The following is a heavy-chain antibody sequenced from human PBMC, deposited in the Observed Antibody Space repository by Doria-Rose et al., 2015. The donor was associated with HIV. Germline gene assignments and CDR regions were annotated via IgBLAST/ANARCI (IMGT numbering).Heavy chain of an antibody. V-gene: IGHV2-26*01. Sequence: SGPVLVKPTETLTLTCTVSGVSLSSPGMGVSWIRQPPGKALEWLANIVSDDERSYKTCLKCRLNISRGTSKSQVVLTMTDMDPVDTATYYCARIKSSRWYHKYYFDFWGQGTLVIVSA. CDR2: IVSDDER. CDR1: GVSLSSPGMG. CDR3: ARIKSSRWYHKYYFDF. J-gene: IGHJ4*02. D-gene: IGHD6-13*01.